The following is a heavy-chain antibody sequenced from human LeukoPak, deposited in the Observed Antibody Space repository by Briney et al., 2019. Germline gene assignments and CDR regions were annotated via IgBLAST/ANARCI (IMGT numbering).Heavy chain of an antibody. CDR2: INGDGSTT. Sequence: GGSLRLSCAASGFTFSTYWINWVRQGPGEGLVWVALINGDGSTTTHADSVKGRFTISRDNAKNTVYLQMNSLRDEDTAVYYCARDYAGSPDYWGQGTLVTVSS. V-gene: IGHV3-74*03. CDR3: ARDYAGSPDY. D-gene: IGHD3-10*01. CDR1: GFTFSTYW. J-gene: IGHJ4*02.